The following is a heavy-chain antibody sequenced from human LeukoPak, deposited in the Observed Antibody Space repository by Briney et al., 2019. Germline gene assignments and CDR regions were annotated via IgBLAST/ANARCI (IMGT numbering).Heavy chain of an antibody. J-gene: IGHJ4*02. CDR3: ARDPPDYYENRN. Sequence: PSETLSLTCTVSGGSISSSSYYWGWIRQPPGKGLEWIGSIYYSGSTYYNPSLKSRVTISVDTSKNQFSLKLSSVTAADTAVYYCARDPPDYYENRNWGQGTLVTVSS. CDR1: GGSISSSSYY. D-gene: IGHD3-22*01. V-gene: IGHV4-39*07. CDR2: IYYSGST.